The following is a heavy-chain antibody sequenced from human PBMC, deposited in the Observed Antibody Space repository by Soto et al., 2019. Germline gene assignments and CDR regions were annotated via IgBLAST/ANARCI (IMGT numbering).Heavy chain of an antibody. CDR3: ASKYYYDSSGYYYGFDY. CDR2: INPSGRTT. Sequence: ASVKVSCKTSGFTFTKYYMHWVRQAPGQGLDWVGVINPSGRTTSYAQKFLGRVTMTRDASTATVYMGLNSLRSEDTAVYYCASKYYYDSSGYYYGFDYWGQGTLVTVSS. J-gene: IGHJ4*02. CDR1: GFTFTKYY. D-gene: IGHD3-22*01. V-gene: IGHV1-46*01.